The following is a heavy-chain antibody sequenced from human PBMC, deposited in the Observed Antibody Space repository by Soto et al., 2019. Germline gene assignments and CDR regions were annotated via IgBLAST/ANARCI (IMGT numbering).Heavy chain of an antibody. D-gene: IGHD2-2*02. V-gene: IGHV1-69*06. Sequence: QAQLVQSGAEVKKPGSSVKVSCKGFGGIFNSYAISWVRQAPGQGPEWLGGIIPMFGTPNYAQKFQGRVKISVDKSTRTAYMELNSLRSEDTAVYYCARGGEVPASIREYYYGLDVWGQGTTVTVSS. J-gene: IGHJ6*02. CDR3: ARGGEVPASIREYYYGLDV. CDR2: IIPMFGTP. CDR1: GGIFNSYA.